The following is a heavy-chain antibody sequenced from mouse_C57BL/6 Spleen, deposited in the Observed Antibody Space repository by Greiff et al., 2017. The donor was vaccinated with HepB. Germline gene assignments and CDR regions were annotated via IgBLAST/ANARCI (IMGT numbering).Heavy chain of an antibody. Sequence: VQLQQSGAELVMPGASVKLSCKASGYTFTSYWMHWVKQRPGQGLEWIGEIDPSDSYTNYNQKFKGKSTLTVDKSSSTAYMQLSSLTYEDSAVYYCARNYGSSGWFAYWGQGTLVTVSA. CDR1: GYTFTSYW. CDR2: IDPSDSYT. CDR3: ARNYGSSGWFAY. J-gene: IGHJ3*01. D-gene: IGHD1-1*01. V-gene: IGHV1-69*01.